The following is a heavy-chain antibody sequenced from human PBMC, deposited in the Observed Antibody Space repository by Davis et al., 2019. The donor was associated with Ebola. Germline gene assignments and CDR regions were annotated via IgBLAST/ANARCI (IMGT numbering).Heavy chain of an antibody. Sequence: SETLSLTCTVSGGSISSYYWSWIRQPPGKGLEWIGYIYYSGSTYYNPSLKSRVTISVDTSKNQFSLKLSSVTAADTAVYYCARRIGYYYDSSGYRVHYYFDYWGQGTLVTVSS. J-gene: IGHJ4*02. V-gene: IGHV4-59*12. D-gene: IGHD3-22*01. CDR2: IYYSGST. CDR1: GGSISSYY. CDR3: ARRIGYYYDSSGYRVHYYFDY.